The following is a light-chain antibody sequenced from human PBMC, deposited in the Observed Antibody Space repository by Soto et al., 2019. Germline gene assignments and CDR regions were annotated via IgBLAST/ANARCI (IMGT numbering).Light chain of an antibody. J-gene: IGKJ3*01. Sequence: DIQMTQSPSSLSASVGDRVTIACRASQSISSYLNWYQQKPGKAPKLLIYAASSLQSGVPSRFSGSGSGTDITLTISSLQPEDFATYYCQQSYSSPLNFGPGTKVDIK. V-gene: IGKV1-39*01. CDR2: AAS. CDR1: QSISSY. CDR3: QQSYSSPLN.